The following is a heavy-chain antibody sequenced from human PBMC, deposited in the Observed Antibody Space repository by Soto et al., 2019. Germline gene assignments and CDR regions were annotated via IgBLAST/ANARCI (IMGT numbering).Heavy chain of an antibody. J-gene: IGHJ4*02. D-gene: IGHD2-8*01. Sequence: GGSLRLSCAASGLAFSSYAMSWVRQAPGKGLEWVSGISGSGGGTYYADSVKGRFTISRDNVKNTLYLQVNSLRAEDTAVYYCARHMVYAGNFDYWGQGTLVTVSS. CDR1: GLAFSSYA. CDR3: ARHMVYAGNFDY. V-gene: IGHV3-23*01. CDR2: ISGSGGGT.